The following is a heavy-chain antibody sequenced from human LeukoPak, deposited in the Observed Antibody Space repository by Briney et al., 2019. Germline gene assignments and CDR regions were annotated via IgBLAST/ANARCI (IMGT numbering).Heavy chain of an antibody. CDR1: GFTFSSYA. J-gene: IGHJ4*02. Sequence: GGSLRLSCAASGFTFSSYAMSWVRQAPGKGLEWVSAISGSGGSTYYADSVKGRFTISSDNSKNTLYLQMNSLRAEDTVVYYCAKDPEGGYSGYFDYWGQGTLVTVSS. D-gene: IGHD5-12*01. CDR3: AKDPEGGYSGYFDY. CDR2: ISGSGGST. V-gene: IGHV3-23*01.